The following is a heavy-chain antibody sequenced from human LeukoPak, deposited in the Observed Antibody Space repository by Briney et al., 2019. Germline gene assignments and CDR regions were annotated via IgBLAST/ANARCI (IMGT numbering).Heavy chain of an antibody. J-gene: IGHJ6*02. CDR3: ARDRGVVVPAAPYYYYYGLDV. Sequence: GGSLRLSCAASGFTFSTYTMNWVRQPPGKGLEWVSNIGTSSSTIYYADSVKGRFTISRDNAKNSLYLQMNSLRAEDTAVYYCARDRGVVVPAAPYYYYYGLDVWGQGTTVTVSS. CDR1: GFTFSTYT. CDR2: IGTSSSTI. V-gene: IGHV3-48*04. D-gene: IGHD2-2*01.